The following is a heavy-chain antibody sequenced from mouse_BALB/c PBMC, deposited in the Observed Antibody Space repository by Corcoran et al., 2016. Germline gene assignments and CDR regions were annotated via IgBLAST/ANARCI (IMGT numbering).Heavy chain of an antibody. CDR1: GYSIPSGYY. Sequence: VQLRESGPGLMKPSQSRSLTCSVTGYSIPSGYYWNWIRQVPGNKLEGIGYISYDGRNKYNPYLKNRISITRDTYKNQFFLKLNSVTTEDTATYYCATLLRPLDALGQGTTLTVSS. V-gene: IGHV3-6*02. J-gene: IGHJ2*01. CDR3: ATLLRPLDA. CDR2: ISYDGRN. D-gene: IGHD1-2*01.